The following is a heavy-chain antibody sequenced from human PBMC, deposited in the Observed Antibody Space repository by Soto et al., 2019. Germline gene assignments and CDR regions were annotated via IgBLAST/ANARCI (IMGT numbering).Heavy chain of an antibody. J-gene: IGHJ4*02. Sequence: GGSLRLSCAASGFTFSSYGMHWVRQAPGKGLEWVAVISYDGSNKYYADSVKGRFTISRDNSKNTLYLQMNSLRAEDTAVYYCAKDPQSYYYDSSGYLLHWGQGTLVTVSS. D-gene: IGHD3-22*01. V-gene: IGHV3-30*18. CDR3: AKDPQSYYYDSSGYLLH. CDR1: GFTFSSYG. CDR2: ISYDGSNK.